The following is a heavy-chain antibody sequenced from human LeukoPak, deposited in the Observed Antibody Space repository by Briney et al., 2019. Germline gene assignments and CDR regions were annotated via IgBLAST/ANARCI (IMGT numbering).Heavy chain of an antibody. CDR3: ARASTGYCSSASCSHYYYYMDV. Sequence: SETLSLTCNVSGGSISSYYWSWIRQPPGKGLEWIGRIYTSGSTNYNPSLKSRVTMSVDTSKNQFSLKLSSVTAADTAVYYCARASTGYCSSASCSHYYYYMDVWGKGTTVTVSS. CDR2: IYTSGST. V-gene: IGHV4-4*07. CDR1: GGSISSYY. D-gene: IGHD2-2*01. J-gene: IGHJ6*03.